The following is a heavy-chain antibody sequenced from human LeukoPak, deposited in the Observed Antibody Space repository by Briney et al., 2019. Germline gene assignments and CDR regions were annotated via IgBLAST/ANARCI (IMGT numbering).Heavy chain of an antibody. CDR2: IIPIFGTA. CDR1: GYTFTGYY. Sequence: SVKVSXKASGYTFTGYYMHWVRQAPGQGLEWMGGIIPIFGTANYAQKFQGRVTITADESTSTAYMELSSLRSEDTAVYYCARDYYGSGSYMGFDYWGQGTLVTVSS. CDR3: ARDYYGSGSYMGFDY. V-gene: IGHV1-69*13. D-gene: IGHD3-10*01. J-gene: IGHJ4*02.